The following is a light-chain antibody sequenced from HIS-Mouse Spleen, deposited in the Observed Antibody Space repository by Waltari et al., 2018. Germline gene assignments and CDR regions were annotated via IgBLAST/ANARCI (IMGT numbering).Light chain of an antibody. CDR2: KAS. CDR3: QQYRT. J-gene: IGKJ1*01. CDR1: QGISSG. V-gene: IGKV1-5*03. Sequence: DIQMTQSPSTLSASVGDRVTITCRASQGISSGLAWYQQKPGKAPKLLIYKASSLESGVPSRFSGSGSGTEFTLTISSLQPDDFATYYCQQYRTFGQGTKVEIK.